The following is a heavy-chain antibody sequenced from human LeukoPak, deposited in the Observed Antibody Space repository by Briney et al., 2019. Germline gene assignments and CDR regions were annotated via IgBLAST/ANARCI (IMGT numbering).Heavy chain of an antibody. J-gene: IGHJ4*02. D-gene: IGHD2-21*02. CDR3: ARGVQDKYCGGDCYSFDY. V-gene: IGHV3-66*01. CDR1: GFSVINY. Sequence: GGSLRLSCAASGFSVINYMSWVRQAPGEGLEWVSVIYTGGSTYHADSVRGRFTISRDNSKNTLYLQMNSLRAEDTAVYYCARGVQDKYCGGDCYSFDYWGQGTLVTVSS. CDR2: IYTGGST.